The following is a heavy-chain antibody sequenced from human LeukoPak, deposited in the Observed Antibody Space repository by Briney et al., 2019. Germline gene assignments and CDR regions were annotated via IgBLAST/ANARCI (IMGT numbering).Heavy chain of an antibody. J-gene: IGHJ4*02. V-gene: IGHV3-13*01. CDR1: GFTFSSYD. Sequence: GGSLRLSCAASGFTFSSYDMHWVRQATGKGLEWVSAISTAGDTYYPGSVKGRFTISRENAKNSLYLQMNSLRAGDTAVYYCARGGYDSSVYWTPYDYGGKGPLVTVSS. CDR2: ISTAGDT. CDR3: ARGGYDSSVYWTPYDY. D-gene: IGHD3-22*01.